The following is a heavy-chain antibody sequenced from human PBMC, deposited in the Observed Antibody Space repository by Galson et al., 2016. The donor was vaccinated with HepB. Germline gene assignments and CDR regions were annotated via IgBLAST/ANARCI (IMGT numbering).Heavy chain of an antibody. CDR2: IIPILGTA. CDR3: ARLDAYNYPYYFDY. J-gene: IGHJ4*02. CDR1: GGTFSNYV. V-gene: IGHV1-69*10. Sequence: SVKVSCKASGGTFSNYVISWVRQAPGQGLEWMGGIIPILGTANNAQKFQGRVTITADKFTSTAYMELSSLRSEDTAVYYCARLDAYNYPYYFDYWGQGTLVTVS. D-gene: IGHD5-24*01.